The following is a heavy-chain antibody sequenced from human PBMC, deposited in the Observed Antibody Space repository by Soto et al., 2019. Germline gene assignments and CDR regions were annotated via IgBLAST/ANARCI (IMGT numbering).Heavy chain of an antibody. CDR3: ASPNLDLYAFDI. J-gene: IGHJ3*02. V-gene: IGHV1-18*01. CDR1: CYTFTSYG. D-gene: IGHD3-3*01. CDR2: ISAYNGNT. Sequence: ASVKVSCKASCYTFTSYGISWGRQAPGQGLEWMGWISAYNGNTNYAQKLQGRVTMTTDTSTSTAYMELRSLRSDDTAVYYCASPNLDLYAFDIWGQGTMVTVSS.